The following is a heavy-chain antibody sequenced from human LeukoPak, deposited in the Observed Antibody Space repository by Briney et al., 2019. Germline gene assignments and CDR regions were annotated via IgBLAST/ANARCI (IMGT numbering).Heavy chain of an antibody. V-gene: IGHV4-34*01. Sequence: SETLSLTCAVYGGSFSGYYWSWIRQPPGKVLEWIGSIYYSGSTYYNPSLKSRVTISVDTSKNQFSLKLSSVTAADTAVYYCARVNPRDFWSGYPNWFDPWGQGTLVTVSS. CDR2: IYYSGST. D-gene: IGHD3-3*01. J-gene: IGHJ5*02. CDR3: ARVNPRDFWSGYPNWFDP. CDR1: GGSFSGYY.